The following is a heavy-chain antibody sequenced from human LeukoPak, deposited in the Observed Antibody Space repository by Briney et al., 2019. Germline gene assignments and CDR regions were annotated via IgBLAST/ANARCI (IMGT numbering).Heavy chain of an antibody. CDR2: ISGSGDTT. CDR1: GITFSSFA. Sequence: PGGSLRLSCAASGITFSSFAMTWLRQAPGKGLEWVSVISGSGDTTYYADSVKGRFTISRDNSKNTLYLQVNSLRVEDTAIYHCARESGGHDYWGQGTLVTVSS. V-gene: IGHV3-23*01. D-gene: IGHD1-1*01. J-gene: IGHJ4*02. CDR3: ARESGGHDY.